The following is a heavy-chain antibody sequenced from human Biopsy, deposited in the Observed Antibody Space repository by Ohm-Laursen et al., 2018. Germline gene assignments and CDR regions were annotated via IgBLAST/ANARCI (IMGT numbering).Heavy chain of an antibody. CDR1: GGSISSSTTYY. CDR3: ARHPTGFWFDP. V-gene: IGHV4-39*01. Sequence: SDTLSLTCIVSGGSISSSTTYYWAWLRQPPGKGLEWIGSIYNTETTFYNPSLKSQVTISVDTSTNQFSLKVSSVTAADTALYFCARHPTGFWFDPWGHGTLVTVSS. CDR2: IYNTETT. J-gene: IGHJ5*02.